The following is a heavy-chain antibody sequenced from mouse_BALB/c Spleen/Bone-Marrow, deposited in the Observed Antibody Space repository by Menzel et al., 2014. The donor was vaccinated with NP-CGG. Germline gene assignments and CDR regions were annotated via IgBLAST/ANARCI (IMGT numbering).Heavy chain of an antibody. CDR3: ARVNPWHFDV. D-gene: IGHD2-2*01. CDR1: GFNIKDTY. Sequence: EVQLQQSGAELVKPGASVKLSCTASGFNIKDTYIHWVMQRPEQGLAWIGRIDPASGDTKFDPKFQGKATITADTSSNTAYLQVTSLTSEDAAVYYCARVNPWHFDVWGAGTTVTVSS. V-gene: IGHV14-3*02. CDR2: IDPASGDT. J-gene: IGHJ1*01.